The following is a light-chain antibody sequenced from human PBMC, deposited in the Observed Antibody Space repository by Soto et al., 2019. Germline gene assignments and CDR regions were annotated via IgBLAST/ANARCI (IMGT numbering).Light chain of an antibody. CDR3: SSDTSSSTVV. CDR1: SSDVGGYNY. Sequence: QYALTQPASVSGSPGQSITISCTGTSSDVGGYNYVSWYQQHTGKAPKLMIYDVSNRPSGVSNRFSGSKSGNTASLTISGLQAEDEADYYCSSDTSSSTVVFGGGTKLTVL. V-gene: IGLV2-14*01. J-gene: IGLJ2*01. CDR2: DVS.